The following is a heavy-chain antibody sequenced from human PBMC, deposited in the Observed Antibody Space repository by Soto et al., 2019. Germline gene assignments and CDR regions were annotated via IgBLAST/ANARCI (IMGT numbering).Heavy chain of an antibody. V-gene: IGHV4-30-2*01. Sequence: PSETLSLTCAVSGGSISSGGYSWSWIRQPPGKGLEWIAYIYHSGRTYYNPSLKSRVTISVDRSKNQFSLKLSSVTAADTAVYYCARGVIHWGQGTLVTVS. J-gene: IGHJ4*02. D-gene: IGHD2-21*01. CDR3: ARGVIH. CDR2: IYHSGRT. CDR1: GGSISSGGYS.